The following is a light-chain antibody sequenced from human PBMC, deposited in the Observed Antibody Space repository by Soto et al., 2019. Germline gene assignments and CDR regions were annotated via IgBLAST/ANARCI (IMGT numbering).Light chain of an antibody. J-gene: IGLJ1*01. Sequence: QSVLTQPPSVSGAPGQRVTISCTGSSSNIGAGYAVHWYQQFPGTAPKLIIYGNSNRPSGVPDRFSGSKSGTSASLAITGLQAEDEADYYCQSYDSSLSGYVFGTGTKLTVL. CDR3: QSYDSSLSGYV. V-gene: IGLV1-40*01. CDR2: GNS. CDR1: SSNIGAGYA.